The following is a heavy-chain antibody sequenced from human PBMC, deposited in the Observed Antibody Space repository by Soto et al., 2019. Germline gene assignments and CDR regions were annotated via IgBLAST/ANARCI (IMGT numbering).Heavy chain of an antibody. CDR3: AREEGIAAAGTIGFSLGYYGMDV. CDR1: GYTFTSYY. Sequence: ASVKVSCKASGYTFTSYYMHWVRQAPGQGLERMGIINPSGGSTSYAQKFQGRVTMTRDTSTSTVYMELSSLRSEDTAVYYCAREEGIAAAGTIGFSLGYYGMDVWGQGTTVTVSS. V-gene: IGHV1-46*01. J-gene: IGHJ6*02. D-gene: IGHD6-13*01. CDR2: INPSGGST.